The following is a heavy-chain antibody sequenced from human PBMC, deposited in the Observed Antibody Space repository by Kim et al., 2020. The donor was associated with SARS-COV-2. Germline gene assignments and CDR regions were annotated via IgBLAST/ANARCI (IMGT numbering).Heavy chain of an antibody. CDR1: GFTFSGYA. V-gene: IGHV3-73*01. Sequence: GGSLRLSCAASGFTFSGYAMHWVRQAPGKGLEWVARIRSRASSSETAYAATVKGTITISKDNYTITLHLQILRPKTAAMSFCSCTPTPPSQHTPAYWRQG. J-gene: IGHJ4*02. CDR2: IRSRASSSET. D-gene: IGHD2-21*01. CDR3: TPTPPSQHTPAY.